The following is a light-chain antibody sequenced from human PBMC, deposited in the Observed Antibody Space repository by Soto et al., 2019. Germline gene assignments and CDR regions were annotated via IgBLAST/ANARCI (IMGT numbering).Light chain of an antibody. Sequence: DIVMTQSPDSLAVSLGERATINCKSSQSVLYSSNNKNYLAWYQQKPGQPPKLLIYWSSTRESGVPDRFSGRGSGTHFTLTISILQAEDVAVYYCQQYYSTPRTFGQGTKVESK. V-gene: IGKV4-1*01. CDR2: WSS. CDR1: QSVLYSSNNKNY. CDR3: QQYYSTPRT. J-gene: IGKJ1*01.